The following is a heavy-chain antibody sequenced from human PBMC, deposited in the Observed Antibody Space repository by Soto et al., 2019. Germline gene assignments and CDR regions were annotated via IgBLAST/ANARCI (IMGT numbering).Heavy chain of an antibody. CDR2: VSSGSSNI. D-gene: IGHD6-6*01. J-gene: IGHJ4*02. Sequence: EVELLESGGGLVKPGESLKLSCAASGFTFRTYNMIWVRQAPGKGLEWLASVSSGSSNIYYAASVKGRFTISRDNAQNSMFLQINSLSADDTAVYYCARQYPSSSRHFDHWGQGTLVTVSA. CDR1: GFTFRTYN. V-gene: IGHV3-21*01. CDR3: ARQYPSSSRHFDH.